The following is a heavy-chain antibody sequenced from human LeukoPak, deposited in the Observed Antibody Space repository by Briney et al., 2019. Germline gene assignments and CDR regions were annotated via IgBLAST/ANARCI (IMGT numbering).Heavy chain of an antibody. CDR3: ARDRTEDRFDY. CDR1: GFTFSDYY. CDR2: ISSSSSYT. V-gene: IGHV3-11*06. J-gene: IGHJ4*02. Sequence: PGGSLRLSCAASGFTFSDYYMSWIRQAPGKGLEWVSYISSSSSYTNYADSVKGRFTISRDNAKNSLYLQMNSLRGEDTALYYCARDRTEDRFDYWGRGTLVTVSS.